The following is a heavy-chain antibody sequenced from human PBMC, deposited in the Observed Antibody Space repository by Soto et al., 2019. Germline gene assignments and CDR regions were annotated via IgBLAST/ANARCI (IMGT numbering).Heavy chain of an antibody. CDR2: VSRSSSYI. CDR3: ARCMGFDGSGYAFFDS. V-gene: IGHV3-21*01. CDR1: GFTFSGHT. J-gene: IGHJ4*02. D-gene: IGHD3-10*01. Sequence: EVQLVESGGGLVKPGGSLRLSCAASGFTFSGHTINWVRQAPGKGLEWVSSVSRSSSYIYYADSVKGRFTVSRDDAEKSLYLQLNSLRGEDTAIYYCARCMGFDGSGYAFFDSWGQGTQVTVSS.